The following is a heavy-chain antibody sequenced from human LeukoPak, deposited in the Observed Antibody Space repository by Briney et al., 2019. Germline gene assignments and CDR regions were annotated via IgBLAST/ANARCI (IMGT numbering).Heavy chain of an antibody. V-gene: IGHV3-48*03. D-gene: IGHD3-22*01. CDR3: AKASAMIVVVSKHFDY. Sequence: PGGSLRLSCEASGFSFSNNEMNWVRQAPGRGLEWVSYISRGGGTIYYADSVKGRFTLSRDNVQNSLYLQMNSLRAEDTAVYYCAKASAMIVVVSKHFDYWGQGTLVTVSS. CDR1: GFSFSNNE. J-gene: IGHJ4*02. CDR2: ISRGGGTI.